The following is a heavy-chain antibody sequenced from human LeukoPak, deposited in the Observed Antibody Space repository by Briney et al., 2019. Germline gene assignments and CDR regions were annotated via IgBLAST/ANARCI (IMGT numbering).Heavy chain of an antibody. CDR2: MNPNSGNT. Sequence: ASVKVSCKASGYTCTSYDINWVRQATGQGLEWMGWMNPNSGNTGYAQKFQGRVTMTRNTSISTAYMELSSLRSEDTAVYYCARGGDFWRVVDYWGQGTLVTVSS. V-gene: IGHV1-8*01. J-gene: IGHJ4*02. CDR1: GYTCTSYD. D-gene: IGHD3-3*01. CDR3: ARGGDFWRVVDY.